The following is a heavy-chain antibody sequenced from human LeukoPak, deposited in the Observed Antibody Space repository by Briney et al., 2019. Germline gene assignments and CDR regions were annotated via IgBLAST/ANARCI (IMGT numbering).Heavy chain of an antibody. J-gene: IGHJ4*02. CDR3: ARHGAPLYDFLSGYYGYYFDY. Sequence: SETLSLTCAVYGGSFSGYYWSWIRQPPGKGLEWIGEINHSGSTNYNPSLKSRVTISVDTSKNQFSLELSSVTAADTAVYYCARHGAPLYDFLSGYYGYYFDYWGQGTLVTVSS. D-gene: IGHD3-3*01. CDR1: GGSFSGYY. CDR2: INHSGST. V-gene: IGHV4-34*01.